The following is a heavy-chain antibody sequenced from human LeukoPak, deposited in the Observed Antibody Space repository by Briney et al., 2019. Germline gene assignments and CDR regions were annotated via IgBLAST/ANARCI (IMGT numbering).Heavy chain of an antibody. Sequence: SETLSLTCTVSGYSITSAYYWGWIRQPPGQGLEWIGSFFLKGSTYYNPSLKSRVTISVDTSKNQFSLTLSSVTAADTAVYYCARVARCTSCFDVDYWGQGTLVTVSS. CDR2: FFLKGST. V-gene: IGHV4-38-2*02. D-gene: IGHD2-2*01. CDR1: GYSITSAYY. CDR3: ARVARCTSCFDVDY. J-gene: IGHJ4*02.